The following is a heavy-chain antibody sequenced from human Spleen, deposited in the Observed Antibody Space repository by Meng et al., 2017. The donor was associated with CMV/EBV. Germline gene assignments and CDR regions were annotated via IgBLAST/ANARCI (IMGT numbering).Heavy chain of an antibody. V-gene: IGHV1-69*05. Sequence: EASGGTFSSYAISWVRQAPGQGLEWMGGITPIFGTANYAQKFQGRVTITTDESTSTAYMELSSLRSEDTAVYYCARGRRLPRGYFDLWGRGTLVTVSS. CDR3: ARGRRLPRGYFDL. CDR1: GGTFSSYA. J-gene: IGHJ2*01. D-gene: IGHD2-21*02. CDR2: ITPIFGTA.